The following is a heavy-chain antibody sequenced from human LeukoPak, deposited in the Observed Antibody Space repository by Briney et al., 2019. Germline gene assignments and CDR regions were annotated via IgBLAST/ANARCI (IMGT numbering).Heavy chain of an antibody. D-gene: IGHD6-13*01. CDR2: IWYDGSHA. J-gene: IGHJ6*03. Sequence: PGRSLRLSCSASGFTFSTYGMNWVRQAPGKGLEWVAVIWYDGSHANYADAVKGRFTISRDNSKNTLYLQMNSPRAEDTAVYYCARDRGYSSRWNFGEDYYMDVWGKGTTVTVSS. CDR3: ARDRGYSSRWNFGEDYYMDV. V-gene: IGHV3-33*01. CDR1: GFTFSTYG.